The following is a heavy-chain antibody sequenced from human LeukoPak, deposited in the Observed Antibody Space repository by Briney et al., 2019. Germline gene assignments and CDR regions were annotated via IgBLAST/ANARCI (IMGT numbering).Heavy chain of an antibody. CDR1: GYTFTDSY. J-gene: IGHJ6*03. CDR3: ARSARHCNNGVCFTDYYIDL. V-gene: IGHV1-2*06. CDR2: INPNSGDP. Sequence: ASVKVSCKTSGYTFTDSYIPWVRQAPGQGLEWMGRINPNSGDPNYPQKFQGRVTMTRDTSISTAYMEMSSLTSDDTAVYYCARSARHCNNGVCFTDYYIDLWGKGTTVIVSS. D-gene: IGHD2-8*01.